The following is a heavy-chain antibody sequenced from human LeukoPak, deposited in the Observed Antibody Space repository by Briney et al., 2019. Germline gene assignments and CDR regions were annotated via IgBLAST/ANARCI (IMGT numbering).Heavy chain of an antibody. CDR1: GGTFSSYA. D-gene: IGHD2-21*01. Sequence: ASVKVSCKASGGTFSSYAISWVRQAPGQGLEWMGGIIPIFGTANYAQKFQGRVTITADESTSTAYMELNSLRSEDTAVYYCARDSSEFRSLIPHWGQGTLVTVSS. J-gene: IGHJ1*01. V-gene: IGHV1-69*13. CDR2: IIPIFGTA. CDR3: ARDSSEFRSLIPH.